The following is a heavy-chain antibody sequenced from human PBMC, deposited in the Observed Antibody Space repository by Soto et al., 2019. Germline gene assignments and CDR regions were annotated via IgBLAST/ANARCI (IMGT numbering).Heavy chain of an antibody. CDR1: GFTFSSYV. V-gene: IGHV3-23*01. J-gene: IGHJ3*02. Sequence: EVQLLESGGGLVQPGGSLRLSCAASGFTFSSYVMSWVRQAPGKGLEWVSAISGSGGSTYYADSVKGRFTISRDNSKNTLYLQMNSLRAEDTAVYYCAKDRWFGELLSTDAFDIWGQGTMVTVSS. CDR2: ISGSGGST. D-gene: IGHD3-10*01. CDR3: AKDRWFGELLSTDAFDI.